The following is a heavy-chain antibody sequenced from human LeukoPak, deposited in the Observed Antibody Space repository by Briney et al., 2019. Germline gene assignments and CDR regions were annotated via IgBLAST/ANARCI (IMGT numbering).Heavy chain of an antibody. CDR2: ISYDGSNK. V-gene: IGHV3-30*18. D-gene: IGHD3-22*01. CDR3: AKVATRITMIVVVPTDAFDI. J-gene: IGHJ3*02. CDR1: GLTFSSYG. Sequence: PGGSLRLSCAASGLTFSSYGMHWVRQAPGKGLEWVAVISYDGSNKYYADSVKGRFTISRDNSKNTLYLQMNSLRAEDTAVYYCAKVATRITMIVVVPTDAFDIWGQGTMVTVSS.